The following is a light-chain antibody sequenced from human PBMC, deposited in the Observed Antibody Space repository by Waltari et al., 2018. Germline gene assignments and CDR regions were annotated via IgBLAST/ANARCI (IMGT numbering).Light chain of an antibody. J-gene: IGKJ4*01. CDR2: KAS. Sequence: QSPSTLSASVGDRVTITCRASQSISHWLAWYQQKPGKAPKLLISKASSLEKEVPSRFSGSGSGTEFTLTITNLQPDDFATFYCQRYDDYPPTFGGGTKVEIK. CDR1: QSISHW. V-gene: IGKV1-5*03. CDR3: QRYDDYPPT.